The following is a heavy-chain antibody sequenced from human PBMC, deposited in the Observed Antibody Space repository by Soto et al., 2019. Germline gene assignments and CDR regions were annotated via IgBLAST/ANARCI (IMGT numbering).Heavy chain of an antibody. Sequence: HPGGSLRLSCAASGFTFSSYGMHWVRQAPGKGLEWVAVIWYDGSNKYYADSVKGRFTISRDNSKNTLYLQMNSLRAEDTAVYYCARDLVAAAGPWLYYYYGMDVWGQGTTVTVSS. D-gene: IGHD6-13*01. J-gene: IGHJ6*02. V-gene: IGHV3-33*01. CDR3: ARDLVAAAGPWLYYYYGMDV. CDR1: GFTFSSYG. CDR2: IWYDGSNK.